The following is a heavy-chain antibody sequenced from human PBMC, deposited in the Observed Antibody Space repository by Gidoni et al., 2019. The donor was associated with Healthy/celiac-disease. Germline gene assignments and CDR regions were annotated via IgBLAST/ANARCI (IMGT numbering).Heavy chain of an antibody. Sequence: EVQLLASGGGLVQPGGSLRLSCAASGFTFSSYAMSWVRQAPGKGLEWVSAISVSGGSTYYADSVKGRFTISRDNSKNTLYLQMNSLRAEDTAVYYCAKYEGYYDLYGMDVWGQGTTVTVSS. CDR3: AKYEGYYDLYGMDV. D-gene: IGHD3-3*01. J-gene: IGHJ6*02. CDR1: GFTFSSYA. V-gene: IGHV3-23*01. CDR2: ISVSGGST.